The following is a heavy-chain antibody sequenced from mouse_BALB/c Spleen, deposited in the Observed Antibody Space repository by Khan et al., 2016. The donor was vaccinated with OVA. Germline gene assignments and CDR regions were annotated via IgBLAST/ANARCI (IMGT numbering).Heavy chain of an antibody. CDR3: NAGYFDY. V-gene: IGHV14-4*02. CDR2: IAPENGDT. Sequence: EVQLQQSGAELVRSGASVKLSCTASGFNIKDYYMHWVKQRPEQGLEWIGWIAPENGDTEYAPKFQGKATMTADTSSNTAYLQLSSLTSEDSEVYYCNAGYFDYWGQGTTLTVSS. CDR1: GFNIKDYY. J-gene: IGHJ2*01.